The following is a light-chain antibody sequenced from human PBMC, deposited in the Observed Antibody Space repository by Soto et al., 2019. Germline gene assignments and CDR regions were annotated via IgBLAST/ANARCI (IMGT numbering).Light chain of an antibody. CDR3: MQSTQLPPT. Sequence: DVVMTQTPLSLSVAPGQRASIYCKCSQSLLHITGETFLFWYLQKPGQSPQLLIYEVSTRVSGVPDRFSGSGSGTDFTLEISRVETDDFGIYYCMQSTQLPPTLGQGTRLEI. CDR2: EVS. V-gene: IGKV2D-29*02. J-gene: IGKJ5*01. CDR1: QSLLHITGETF.